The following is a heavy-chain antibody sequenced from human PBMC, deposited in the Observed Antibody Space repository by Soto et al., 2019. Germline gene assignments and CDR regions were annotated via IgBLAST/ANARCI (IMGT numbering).Heavy chain of an antibody. Sequence: SETLSLTCTVSCGSISSCGYYWSWIRQHPGKGLEWIGYIYYSGSTYYNPSLKSRVTISVDTSKNQFSLKLSSVTAADTAVYYCARETLASAAAGTGTLYYYGMDVWGQGTTVTVSS. CDR1: CGSISSCGYY. J-gene: IGHJ6*02. CDR2: IYYSGST. V-gene: IGHV4-31*03. D-gene: IGHD6-13*01. CDR3: ARETLASAAAGTGTLYYYGMDV.